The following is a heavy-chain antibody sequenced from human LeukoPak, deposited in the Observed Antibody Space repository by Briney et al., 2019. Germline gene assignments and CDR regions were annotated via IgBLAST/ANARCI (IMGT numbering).Heavy chain of an antibody. CDR1: GGTFSSYA. CDR2: IIPIFGTA. CDR3: ARDKGGYYEFFDY. D-gene: IGHD3-22*01. Sequence: GASVKVSCKASGGTFSSYAISWVRQAPGQGLEWMGGIIPIFGTANYAQKFQGRVTITADESTSTAYMELSSLRSEDTAVYYCARDKGGYYEFFDYRGQGTLVTVSS. J-gene: IGHJ4*02. V-gene: IGHV1-69*13.